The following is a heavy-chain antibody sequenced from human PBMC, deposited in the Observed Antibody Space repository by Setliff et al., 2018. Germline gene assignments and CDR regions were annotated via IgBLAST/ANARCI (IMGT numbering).Heavy chain of an antibody. V-gene: IGHV7-4-1*02. Sequence: ASVKVSCKASGYTFTNYAMSWMRQAPGQGLEWMGWINTNTGNPSYAQGFTGRFVFSLDTSVSTAYLQISSLKSEDSAVYYCARASRFGTIRCRGDYYMDVWGKGTTVTVSS. J-gene: IGHJ6*03. CDR2: INTNTGNP. CDR3: ARASRFGTIRCRGDYYMDV. CDR1: GYTFTNYA. D-gene: IGHD3-10*01.